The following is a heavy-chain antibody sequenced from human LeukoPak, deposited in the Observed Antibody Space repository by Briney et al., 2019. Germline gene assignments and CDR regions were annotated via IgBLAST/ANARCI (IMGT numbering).Heavy chain of an antibody. CDR2: IGWNSASI. D-gene: IGHD3-16*01. CDR1: RFTFDDYT. V-gene: IGHV3-9*01. CDR3: AKAAVRFTPIDAFEI. J-gene: IGHJ3*02. Sequence: GGSLRLSCAASRFTFDDYTMRWVPPAPGKGLEWVSGIGWNSASIGYADSVKGRFTISRDNAKNSLYLQMHSLRAEGSALYYCAKAAVRFTPIDAFEICGEGTMVTVSS.